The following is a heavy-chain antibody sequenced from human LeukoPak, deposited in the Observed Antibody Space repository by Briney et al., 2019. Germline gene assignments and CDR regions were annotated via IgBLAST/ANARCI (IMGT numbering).Heavy chain of an antibody. CDR2: IKPDGSQT. D-gene: IGHD6-6*01. V-gene: IGHV3-7*01. CDR1: GFTFSDYW. Sequence: GGSLRLSCAASGFTFSDYWMTWVRQVPGKGLEWVANIKPDGSQTSFVDSVKGRFSISRDNAKTSLYLQMNNLRAEDTAVYYCARDLTTSSTAYFHHWGQGTLVTVSS. CDR3: ARDLTTSSTAYFHH. J-gene: IGHJ1*01.